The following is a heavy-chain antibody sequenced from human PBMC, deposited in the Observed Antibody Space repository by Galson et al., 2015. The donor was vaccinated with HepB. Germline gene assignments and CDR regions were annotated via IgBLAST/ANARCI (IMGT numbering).Heavy chain of an antibody. CDR2: IIPIFGTS. CDR1: GGPFTSYA. J-gene: IGHJ4*02. D-gene: IGHD1-1*01. V-gene: IGHV1-69*13. Sequence: SVKVSCKASGGPFTSYAISWVRQAPGQGLEWMGDIIPIFGTSHYAQGFQGRVTITADESTSTAYMELSSLRSEDTAVYYCARDPTGTTIPHFDYWGQGTLITVSS. CDR3: ARDPTGTTIPHFDY.